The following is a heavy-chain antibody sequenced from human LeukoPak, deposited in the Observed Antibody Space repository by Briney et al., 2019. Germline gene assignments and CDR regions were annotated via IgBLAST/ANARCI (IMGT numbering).Heavy chain of an antibody. CDR3: ASPQAMVRGVIDDY. J-gene: IGHJ4*02. CDR1: GYTFTSYD. D-gene: IGHD3-10*01. CDR2: MNPDSGNT. V-gene: IGHV1-8*01. Sequence: ASVKVSCKASGYTFTSYDINWVRQATGQGLEWMGWMNPDSGNTGYAQKFQGRVTMTRNTSISTAYMELSSLRSEDTAVYYCASPQAMVRGVIDDYWGQGTLVTVSS.